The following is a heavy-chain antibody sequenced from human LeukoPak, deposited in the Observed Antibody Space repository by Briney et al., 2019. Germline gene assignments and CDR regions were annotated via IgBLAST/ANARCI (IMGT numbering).Heavy chain of an antibody. CDR3: ARQIAAAGNNFDY. V-gene: IGHV5-51*01. CDR2: IYPGDSDT. CDR1: GYSFTSYW. Sequence: GESLQISCKGSGYSFTSYWIGWVRQLPGKGLEWMGIIYPGDSDTRYSPSFQGQVTISADKSISTAYLQWSSLKASDTAMYYRARQIAAAGNNFDYWGQGTLVTVSS. D-gene: IGHD6-13*01. J-gene: IGHJ4*02.